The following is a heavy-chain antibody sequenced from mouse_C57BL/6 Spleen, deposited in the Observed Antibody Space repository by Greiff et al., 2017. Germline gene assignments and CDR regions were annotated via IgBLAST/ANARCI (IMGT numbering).Heavy chain of an antibody. V-gene: IGHV1-5*01. CDR2: IYPGNSDT. CDR1: GYTFTSYW. D-gene: IGHD1-1*02. CDR3: ADYGKGEYAMDY. J-gene: IGHJ4*01. Sequence: VQLKESGTVLARPGASVKMSCTTSGYTFTSYWMPWVKQRPGQGLEWIGAIYPGNSDTSYNQKFKGKAKLTAVTSASTAYMELISLTNEDSAVYYCADYGKGEYAMDYWGQGTSVTVSS.